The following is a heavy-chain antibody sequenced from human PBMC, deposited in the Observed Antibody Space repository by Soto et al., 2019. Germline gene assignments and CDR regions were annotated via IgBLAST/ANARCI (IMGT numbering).Heavy chain of an antibody. J-gene: IGHJ5*02. CDR1: GDSVSSNSAA. Sequence: SQTLSITCAISGDSVSSNSAAWNWIRQSPSRGLEWLGRTYYRSKWYIDYAVSVKSRITINPDTSKNQFSLQLDSVIPEDTAVNFCARVWWLTPWGQGTLCTVAS. CDR2: TYYRSKWYI. D-gene: IGHD2-21*01. V-gene: IGHV6-1*01. CDR3: ARVWWLTP.